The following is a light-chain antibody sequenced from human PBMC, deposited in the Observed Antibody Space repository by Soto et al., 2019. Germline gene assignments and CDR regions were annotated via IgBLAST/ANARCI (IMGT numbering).Light chain of an antibody. V-gene: IGKV3-15*01. CDR3: QQYYNSPWT. J-gene: IGKJ1*01. Sequence: VSLVESAPRSARASQSVNSNLAWYQQKPGQAPRLLIYGASTRATGIPARFSGSGSGTDFTLTISGLQPEDFAVYYCQQYYNSPWTFGQGTKVDIK. CDR1: QSVNSN. CDR2: GAS.